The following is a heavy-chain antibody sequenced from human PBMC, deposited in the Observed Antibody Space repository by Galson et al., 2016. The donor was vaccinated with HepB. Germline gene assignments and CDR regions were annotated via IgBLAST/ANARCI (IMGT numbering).Heavy chain of an antibody. D-gene: IGHD2/OR15-2a*01. CDR3: ARHPVYLSYWYYYGLDV. V-gene: IGHV4-39*01. CDR2: ILSGGRT. CDR1: GGSISSDTFY. J-gene: IGHJ6*02. Sequence: SETLSLTCSVSGGSISSDTFYWGWIRQAPGKGLEWIGGILSGGRTYYNPSLKSRLTMSVDTSKNQVSLKLSFVTAADTAVYYCARHPVYLSYWYYYGLDVWGQGTTVTVSS.